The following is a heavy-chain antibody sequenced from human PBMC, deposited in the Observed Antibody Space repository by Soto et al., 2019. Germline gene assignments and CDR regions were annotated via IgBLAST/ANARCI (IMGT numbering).Heavy chain of an antibody. CDR3: GRPWGIGLTPPGP. D-gene: IGHD6-13*01. CDR2: IYYSGKS. V-gene: IGHV4-39*01. CDR1: GASINNTSYY. Sequence: SETLSLTCTVSGASINNTSYYWGWIRQSPGKGLEWIGNIYYSGKSYYSPSLKSRVSISVDASRNQFSLRLSSVTAAGTAVYYCGRPWGIGLTPPGPWGQGVLVTVS. J-gene: IGHJ5*02.